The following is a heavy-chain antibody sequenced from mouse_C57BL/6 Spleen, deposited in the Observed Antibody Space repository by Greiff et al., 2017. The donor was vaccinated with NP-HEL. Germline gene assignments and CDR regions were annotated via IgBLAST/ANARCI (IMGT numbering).Heavy chain of an antibody. CDR3: ARENYSYYWYFDV. J-gene: IGHJ1*03. D-gene: IGHD2-12*01. CDR1: GFTFSSYA. Sequence: EVMLVESGGGLVKPGGSLKLSCAASGFTFSSYAMSWVRQTPEKRLEWVATISDGGSYAYYPDNVKGRFTISRDNAKNNLYLQMSHLKSEDTAMYYCARENYSYYWYFDVWGTGTTVTVSS. V-gene: IGHV5-4*01. CDR2: ISDGGSYA.